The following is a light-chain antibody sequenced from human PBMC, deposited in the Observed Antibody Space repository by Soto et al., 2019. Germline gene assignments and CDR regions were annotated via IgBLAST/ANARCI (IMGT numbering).Light chain of an antibody. J-gene: IGLJ2*01. CDR1: SSDAGGYNY. CDR2: EVS. CDR3: SSYAGSNNWGV. V-gene: IGLV2-8*01. Sequence: QSVLTQPPSASGSPGQSVTISCTGTSSDAGGYNYVSWYQQHPGKAPKLMIYEVSKRPSGVPDRFSGSKSGNTASLTVSGLQAEDEADYYCSSYAGSNNWGVFGGGTKLTVL.